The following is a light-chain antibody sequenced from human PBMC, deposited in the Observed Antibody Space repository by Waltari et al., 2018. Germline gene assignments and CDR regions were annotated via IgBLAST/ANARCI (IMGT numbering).Light chain of an antibody. Sequence: EIVLTQSPATLSLSPGDRATLSCRASQSVSSYLAWYQQKPGQAPRLLIYDASNTATGIPARFSGSESGTDFTLTISSLEPEDFAVYYCQQRSNWRITFGQGTRLEIK. V-gene: IGKV3-11*01. CDR1: QSVSSY. J-gene: IGKJ5*01. CDR3: QQRSNWRIT. CDR2: DAS.